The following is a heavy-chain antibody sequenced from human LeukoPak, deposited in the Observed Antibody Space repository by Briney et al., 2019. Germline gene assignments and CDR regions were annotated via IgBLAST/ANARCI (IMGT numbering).Heavy chain of an antibody. D-gene: IGHD3-3*01. CDR2: INPNSGGT. Sequence: ASVKVSCKASGYTFTGYYMHWVRQAPGQGLEWMGWINPNSGGTNYAQQFQGRVTMTRDTSISTAYMELSRLRSDDTAVYYCARDRIFGVVMKGNWFDPWGQGTLVTVSS. CDR1: GYTFTGYY. J-gene: IGHJ5*02. CDR3: ARDRIFGVVMKGNWFDP. V-gene: IGHV1-2*02.